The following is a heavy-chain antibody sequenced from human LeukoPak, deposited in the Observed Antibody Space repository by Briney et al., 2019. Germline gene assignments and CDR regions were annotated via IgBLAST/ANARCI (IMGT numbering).Heavy chain of an antibody. D-gene: IGHD4-23*01. CDR2: IYRVGST. J-gene: IGHJ6*02. CDR1: GFTVSSNY. CDR3: ARDGGNNSWYGMDV. Sequence: GGSLRFSCTASGFTVSSNYMSWVRQAPGKGLEWVSIIYRVGSTFYADSVEGRFTISRDNSKNTLYLQMNSLRVEDTAIYYCARDGGNNSWYGMDVWGQGTTVTVSS. V-gene: IGHV3-66*01.